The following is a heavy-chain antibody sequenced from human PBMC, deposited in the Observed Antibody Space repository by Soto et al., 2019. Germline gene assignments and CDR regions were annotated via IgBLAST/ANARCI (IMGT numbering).Heavy chain of an antibody. CDR3: AKTVAARPDWFDS. V-gene: IGHV3-23*01. J-gene: IGHJ5*01. CDR1: GFTFSSYA. CDR2: ISGSGGST. D-gene: IGHD6-6*01. Sequence: GGSLRLSCAASGFTFSSYAMSWVRQAPGKGLEWVSAISGSGGSTYYADSVKGRFTISRDNSKNTLYLQMNSLRAEDTAVYYCAKTVAARPDWFDSWGQRTLVTISS.